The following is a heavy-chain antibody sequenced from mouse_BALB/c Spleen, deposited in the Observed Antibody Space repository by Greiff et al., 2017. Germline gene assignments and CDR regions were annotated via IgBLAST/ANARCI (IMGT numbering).Heavy chain of an antibody. CDR3: ARGVYYDYDAWFAY. J-gene: IGHJ3*01. Sequence: VQLKQSGPELVKPGASVKMSCKASGYTFTSYVMHWVKQKPGQGLEWIGYINPYNDGTKYNEKFKGKATLTSDKSSSTAYMELSSLTSEDSAVYYCARGVYYDYDAWFAYWGQGTLVTVSA. CDR1: GYTFTSYV. D-gene: IGHD2-4*01. CDR2: INPYNDGT. V-gene: IGHV1-14*01.